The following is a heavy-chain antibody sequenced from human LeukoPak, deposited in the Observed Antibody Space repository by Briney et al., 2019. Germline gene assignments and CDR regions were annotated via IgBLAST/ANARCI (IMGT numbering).Heavy chain of an antibody. V-gene: IGHV1-69*05. D-gene: IGHD3-10*01. CDR2: IIPIFGTA. CDR1: GGTFSSYA. J-gene: IGHJ4*02. CDR3: ARDYGSGSEYYFDY. Sequence: ASVKVSCKASGGTFSSYAISWVRQAPGQGLEWMGGIIPIFGTANYAQKFQGRVTMTTDTSTSTVYMELRSLRSGDTAVYYCARDYGSGSEYYFDYWGQGTLVTVSS.